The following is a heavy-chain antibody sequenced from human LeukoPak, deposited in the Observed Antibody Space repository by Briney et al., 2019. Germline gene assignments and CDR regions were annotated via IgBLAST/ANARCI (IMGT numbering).Heavy chain of an antibody. D-gene: IGHD1-1*01. CDR3: AKEGNPYNWNDEMGNWFDP. J-gene: IGHJ5*02. CDR2: ISYDGSNK. Sequence: PGGSLRLSCAASGFTFSSYGMHCVRQAPGKGLEWVAVISYDGSNKYYADSVKGRFTISRDNSKNTLYLQMNSLRAEDTAVYYCAKEGNPYNWNDEMGNWFDPWGQGTLVTVSS. V-gene: IGHV3-30*18. CDR1: GFTFSSYG.